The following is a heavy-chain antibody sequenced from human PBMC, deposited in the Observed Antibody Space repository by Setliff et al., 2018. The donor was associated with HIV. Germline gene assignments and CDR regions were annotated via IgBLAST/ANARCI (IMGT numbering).Heavy chain of an antibody. J-gene: IGHJ4*02. Sequence: GGSLRLSCAASGFTFSNYGVHWVRQAPGKGLEWVAFIRYDGSNKYYADSVKGRFTISRDNSKNTLYLQMNSLRAEDTAVYYCAKDRRYYDSSGYYLYFDYWGQGTLVTVSS. CDR1: GFTFSNYG. D-gene: IGHD3-22*01. V-gene: IGHV3-30*02. CDR3: AKDRRYYDSSGYYLYFDY. CDR2: IRYDGSNK.